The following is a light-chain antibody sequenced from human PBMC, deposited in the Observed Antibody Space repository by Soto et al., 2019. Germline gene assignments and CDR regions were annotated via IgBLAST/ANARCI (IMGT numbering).Light chain of an antibody. J-gene: IGKJ2*01. Sequence: EIVLTQSPGTLSLSPGERATLSCRASQSVSSSYLAWYQQKPGQAPRLLIYGASSRATGIPDRFSGSGSGTDVTLTISRLEPEDFAVYYCQQYGSAPVYTFGQGTKLEIK. CDR2: GAS. V-gene: IGKV3-20*01. CDR1: QSVSSSY. CDR3: QQYGSAPVYT.